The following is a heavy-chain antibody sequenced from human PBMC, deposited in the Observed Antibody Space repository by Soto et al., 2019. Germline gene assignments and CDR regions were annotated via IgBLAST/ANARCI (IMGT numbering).Heavy chain of an antibody. CDR3: ARAAANIDY. D-gene: IGHD2-2*01. CDR1: GGSISSSGSC. Sequence: QVQLQESGPGLVKPSQTLSLTCTVSGGSISSSGSCWSWIRQHPGKGLEWIGYISYSGSTVYNPSLESRLTISVDTSKNQFSLNLSSVTAADTAVYYCARAAANIDYWGQGTLVTVSS. V-gene: IGHV4-31*03. J-gene: IGHJ4*02. CDR2: ISYSGST.